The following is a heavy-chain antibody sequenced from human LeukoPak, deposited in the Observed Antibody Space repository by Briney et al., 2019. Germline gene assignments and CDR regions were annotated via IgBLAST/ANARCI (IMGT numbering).Heavy chain of an antibody. D-gene: IGHD2-15*01. CDR2: ISYDGSNK. V-gene: IGHV3-30*04. J-gene: IGHJ4*02. CDR1: GFTFSNYA. Sequence: PGRSLRLSCAASGFTFSNYAMHWVRQAPDKGLEWVAVISYDGSNKYYADSVKGRFTISRDNSKNTLCLQMNSLRAEDTAVYYCARAKSTSGLVVVVAATLLFDYWGQGTLVTVSS. CDR3: ARAKSTSGLVVVVAATLLFDY.